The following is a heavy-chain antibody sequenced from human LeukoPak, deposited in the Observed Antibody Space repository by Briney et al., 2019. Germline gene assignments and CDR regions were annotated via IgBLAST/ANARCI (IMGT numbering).Heavy chain of an antibody. CDR1: GGSISSYY. CDR2: IDYSGSA. CDR3: ARDAWNGNSPLDY. J-gene: IGHJ4*02. Sequence: PSETLSLTCTVSGGSISSYYWSWIRQSPGKGLDSIGYIDYSGSAYYNPSFKSRVTISVDTAKSQFSLDLRSVTAADTAVYYCARDAWNGNSPLDYWGQGTLVTVSS. V-gene: IGHV4-59*12. D-gene: IGHD4-23*01.